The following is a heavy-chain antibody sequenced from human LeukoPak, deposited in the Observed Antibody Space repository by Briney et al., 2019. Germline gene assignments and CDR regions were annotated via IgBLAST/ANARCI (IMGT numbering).Heavy chain of an antibody. Sequence: ASVKVSCKASGYTFTSYDINWVRQATGQVLEWMGWMNPNSGNTGYAQKFQGRVTMTRDTSISTAYVELSSLRSEDTAVYYCARMIEQWLVSALYFDYWGQGTLVTVSS. J-gene: IGHJ4*02. CDR2: MNPNSGNT. D-gene: IGHD6-19*01. CDR1: GYTFTSYD. CDR3: ARMIEQWLVSALYFDY. V-gene: IGHV1-8*01.